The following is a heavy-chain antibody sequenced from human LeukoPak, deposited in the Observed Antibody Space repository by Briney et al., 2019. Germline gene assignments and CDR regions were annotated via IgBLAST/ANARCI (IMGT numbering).Heavy chain of an antibody. CDR1: GYTFTGYY. D-gene: IGHD3-16*02. CDR2: INPNSGGT. Sequence: ASVKVSCKASGYTFTGYYMHRVRQAPGQGLEWMGWINPNSGGTNYAQKFQGRVTMTRDTSISTAYMELSRLRSDDTAVYYCARSAGLKSTYYDYVWGSYRYPFDFDYWGQGTLVTVSS. V-gene: IGHV1-2*02. CDR3: ARSAGLKSTYYDYVWGSYRYPFDFDY. J-gene: IGHJ4*02.